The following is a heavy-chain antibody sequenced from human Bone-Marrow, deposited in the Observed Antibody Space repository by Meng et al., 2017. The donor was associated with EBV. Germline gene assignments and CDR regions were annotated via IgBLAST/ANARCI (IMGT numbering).Heavy chain of an antibody. J-gene: IGHJ5*02. CDR3: ARDPPYPGSSGWWDWFDP. D-gene: IGHD6-19*01. CDR1: GCTFSSYS. V-gene: IGHV3-21*01. CDR2: ISSSSSYI. Sequence: EVQLVESGGXLVKPGGXLRLSCAASGCTFSSYSMNWVRQAPGKGLEWVSSISSSSSYIYYADSVKGRFTISRDNAKNSLYLQMNSLRAEDTAVYYCARDPPYPGSSGWWDWFDPGGQGTLVTVSS.